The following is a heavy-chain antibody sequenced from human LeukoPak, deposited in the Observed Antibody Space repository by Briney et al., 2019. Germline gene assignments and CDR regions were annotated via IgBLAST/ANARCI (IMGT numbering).Heavy chain of an antibody. V-gene: IGHV3-23*01. CDR2: LRGNGDA. J-gene: IGHJ4*02. D-gene: IGHD3-16*01. CDR3: AKASWVSTADAVL. CDR1: GFTFSSYA. Sequence: GGSLRLSCLASGFTFSSYAMSWVRETPARGLAWVSSLRGNGDAFYADSVKGRFTLSRDESRNTVYLQLNKPRVQDTAIYYCAKASWVSTADAVLWGQGTVVTVSS.